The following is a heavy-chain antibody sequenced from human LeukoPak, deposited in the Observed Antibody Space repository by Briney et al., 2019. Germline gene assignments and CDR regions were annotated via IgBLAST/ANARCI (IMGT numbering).Heavy chain of an antibody. V-gene: IGHV4-4*07. D-gene: IGHD4/OR15-4a*01. Sequence: PSETLSLTCTVSGGSISSYYWSWLRQPAGKGLEWVGRIYTSGSTNYNPSLKSRLTMPVDTSKNQFSLKLSSMTAADTAVYYWASDYGQLHDYGAFDYCGQGTLVTVSS. CDR2: IYTSGST. J-gene: IGHJ4*02. CDR3: ASDYGQLHDYGAFDY. CDR1: GGSISSYY.